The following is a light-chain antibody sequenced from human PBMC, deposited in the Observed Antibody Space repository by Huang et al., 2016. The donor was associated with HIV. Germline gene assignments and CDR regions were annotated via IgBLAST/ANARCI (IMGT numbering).Light chain of an antibody. Sequence: ETLMTQSPDTLSASPGERVTLPCWARQSVSTTLAWYQQTPGRAPRVLIYGASTRATGIPPRFSGSGSGTEFSLTISGLQSEDFVLYYCQQYNNWPPAFGGGTKVEI. CDR2: GAS. J-gene: IGKJ4*01. CDR1: QSVSTT. V-gene: IGKV3-15*01. CDR3: QQYNNWPPA.